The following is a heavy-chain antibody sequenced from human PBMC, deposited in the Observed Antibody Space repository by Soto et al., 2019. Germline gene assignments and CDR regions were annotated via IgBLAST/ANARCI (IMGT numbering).Heavy chain of an antibody. Sequence: ASVKVSCKASGYTFTSYGISWVRQAPGQGLEWMGWISAYNGNTNYAQKLQGRVTMTTDTSTSTAYMELRSLRSDDTAVYYCARDCMVDYYGSGSYFSRSTSTDYWGQGTLVTVSS. D-gene: IGHD3-10*01. V-gene: IGHV1-18*01. J-gene: IGHJ4*02. CDR3: ARDCMVDYYGSGSYFSRSTSTDY. CDR2: ISAYNGNT. CDR1: GYTFTSYG.